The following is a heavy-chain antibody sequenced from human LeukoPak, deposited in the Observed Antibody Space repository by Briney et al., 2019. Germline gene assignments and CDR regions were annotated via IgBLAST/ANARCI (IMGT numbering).Heavy chain of an antibody. Sequence: GGSLRLSCAVSGFSFSAYDMNWVRQAPGKGLEWVSSITDKGDKTYYADSVKGRFTISRDNSKSTLSLQMNSLRAEDTAVYYCAKDPGGRSNWFDPWGQGALVTVSS. J-gene: IGHJ5*02. CDR2: ITDKGDKT. D-gene: IGHD3-10*01. V-gene: IGHV3-23*01. CDR1: GFSFSAYD. CDR3: AKDPGGRSNWFDP.